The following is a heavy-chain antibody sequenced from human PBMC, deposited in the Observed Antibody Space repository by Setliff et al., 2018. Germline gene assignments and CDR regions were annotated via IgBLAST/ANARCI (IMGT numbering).Heavy chain of an antibody. Sequence: SSETLSLTCTVSGGSISSYYWSWIRQHAGKGLEWIGHIYIGGSANYNPSLKSRVTMSIDTSKNQFSLKLNSVTAADMAVYYCAREQWLDPPGYYYMDVWAKGTTVTVSS. CDR2: IYIGGSA. V-gene: IGHV4-4*07. D-gene: IGHD6-19*01. CDR1: GGSISSYY. CDR3: AREQWLDPPGYYYMDV. J-gene: IGHJ6*03.